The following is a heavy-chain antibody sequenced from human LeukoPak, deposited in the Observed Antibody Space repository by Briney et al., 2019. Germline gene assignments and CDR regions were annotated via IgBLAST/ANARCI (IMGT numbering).Heavy chain of an antibody. J-gene: IGHJ4*02. CDR2: ISSSSSYI. CDR1: GFTFSSYS. D-gene: IGHD1-26*01. CDR3: ARGGSGSHTRVDY. V-gene: IGHV3-21*01. Sequence: GSLRLSCAASGFTFSSYSMNWVRQAPGKGLEWVSSISSSSSYIYYADSVKGRFTISRDNAKNSLYLQMNSLRAEDTAVYYCARGGSGSHTRVDYWGQGTLVTVSS.